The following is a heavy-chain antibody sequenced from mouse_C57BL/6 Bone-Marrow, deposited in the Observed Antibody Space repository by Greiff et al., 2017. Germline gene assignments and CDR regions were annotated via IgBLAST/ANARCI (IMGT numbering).Heavy chain of an antibody. CDR3: ASTMVTTKDY. CDR2: IHPNSGST. CDR1: GYTFTSSW. J-gene: IGHJ2*01. Sequence: VQLQQPGAELVKPGASVKLSCKASGYTFTSSWMHWVKQRPGQGLEWIGMIHPNSGSTNYNEKFKSKATLTVDKSSSTAYMQLSSLTSEDSAVYYCASTMVTTKDYWGQGTTLTVSS. D-gene: IGHD2-2*01. V-gene: IGHV1-64*01.